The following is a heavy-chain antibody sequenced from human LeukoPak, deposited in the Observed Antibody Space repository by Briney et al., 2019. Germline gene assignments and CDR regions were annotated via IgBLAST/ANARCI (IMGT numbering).Heavy chain of an antibody. V-gene: IGHV3-23*01. CDR2: ISSSGGST. D-gene: IGHD3-3*01. Sequence: GGSLRLSCGASGFTFSTYAMSWVRQAPGKGLEWVSGISSSGGSTYYADSVKGRFTISRDNSKNTLYLQMNSLRPEDTAMYHCARDRLPSDQDDFDYWGQGILVTVSS. J-gene: IGHJ4*02. CDR3: ARDRLPSDQDDFDY. CDR1: GFTFSTYA.